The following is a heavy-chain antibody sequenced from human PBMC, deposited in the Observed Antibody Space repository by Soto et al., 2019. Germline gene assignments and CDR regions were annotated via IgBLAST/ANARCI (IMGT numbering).Heavy chain of an antibody. Sequence: EVQLVESGGGLVQPGGSLRLSCAASGFTVSSNHMSWVRQAPGKGLEWVSVFYSGGTTYYTDSVKGRFTISRHNSKNTLYLQMNSLRAEDTAVYYCARDREYSGYDDAFDIWGQGTMVTVSS. J-gene: IGHJ3*02. CDR3: ARDREYSGYDDAFDI. CDR2: FYSGGTT. CDR1: GFTVSSNH. D-gene: IGHD5-12*01. V-gene: IGHV3-53*04.